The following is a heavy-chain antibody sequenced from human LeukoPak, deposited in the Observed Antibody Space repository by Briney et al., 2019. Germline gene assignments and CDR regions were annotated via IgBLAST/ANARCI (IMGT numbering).Heavy chain of an antibody. CDR2: MSGSGGST. Sequence: PGGSLRLSCAASGFTFSIYGMSWVRQAPGRGLEWVSAMSGSGGSTYYADSVKGRFTISRDNSKNTLYLQMNSLRAEDTAVYYCAKGTSMVRGVIIGYWGQGTLVTVSS. V-gene: IGHV3-23*01. D-gene: IGHD3-10*01. CDR3: AKGTSMVRGVIIGY. J-gene: IGHJ4*02. CDR1: GFTFSIYG.